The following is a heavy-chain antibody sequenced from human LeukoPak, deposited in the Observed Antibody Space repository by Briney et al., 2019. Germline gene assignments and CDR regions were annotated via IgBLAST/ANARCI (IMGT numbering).Heavy chain of an antibody. CDR2: IIPIFGTA. CDR1: GGTFSSYA. J-gene: IGHJ3*02. CDR3: ARRSGYYLAAFDI. V-gene: IGHV1-69*05. D-gene: IGHD3-22*01. Sequence: ASVRLSCKASGGTFSSYAISWVRQAPGQGLEWMGGIIPIFGTANYAQKFQGRVTITTDEATSTAYMELSSLRSEETAVYYCARRSGYYLAAFDIWGQGTMVTVSS.